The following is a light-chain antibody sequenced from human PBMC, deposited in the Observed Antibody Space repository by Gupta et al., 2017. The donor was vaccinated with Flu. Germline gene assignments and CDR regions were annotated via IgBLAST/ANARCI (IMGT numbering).Light chain of an antibody. CDR1: QSISSY. V-gene: IGKV1-39*01. J-gene: IGKJ5*01. CDR3: QQSYSTTSIT. CDR2: AAS. Sequence: RVTITCRASQSISSYLNWYQQKPGKAPKLLIYAASSLQSGVPSRFSGSGSGTDFTLTISSLQPEDFATYYCQQSYSTTSITFGQGTRLEIK.